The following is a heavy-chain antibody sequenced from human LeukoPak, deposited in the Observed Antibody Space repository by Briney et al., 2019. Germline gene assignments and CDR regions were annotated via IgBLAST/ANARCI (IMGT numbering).Heavy chain of an antibody. Sequence: ASVKVSCKASGYTFTSYGISWVRQAPGQGLGWMGWISAYNGNTNYAQKLQGRVTMTTDTSTSTAYMELRSLRSDDTAVYYCARVGDCSSTSCYNNWFDPWGQGTLVTVSS. CDR2: ISAYNGNT. V-gene: IGHV1-18*01. CDR1: GYTFTSYG. D-gene: IGHD2-2*02. J-gene: IGHJ5*02. CDR3: ARVGDCSSTSCYNNWFDP.